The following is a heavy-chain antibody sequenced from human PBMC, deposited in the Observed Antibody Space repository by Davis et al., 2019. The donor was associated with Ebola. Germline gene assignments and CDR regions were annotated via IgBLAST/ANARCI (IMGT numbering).Heavy chain of an antibody. Sequence: GESLKISCAASGFTFSSYWMHWVRQAPGKGLVWVSRVNSDGSNTNYADSVKGRFTISRDNAKNTLYLQMNSLRAEDTAVYYCARDLARGGYSPFDYWGQGSLVTVSS. D-gene: IGHD5-24*01. CDR2: VNSDGSNT. J-gene: IGHJ4*02. CDR1: GFTFSSYW. CDR3: ARDLARGGYSPFDY. V-gene: IGHV3-74*01.